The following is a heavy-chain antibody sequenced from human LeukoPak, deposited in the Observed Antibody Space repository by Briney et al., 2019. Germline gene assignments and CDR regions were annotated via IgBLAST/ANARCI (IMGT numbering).Heavy chain of an antibody. J-gene: IGHJ4*02. CDR3: AKAEYSSSAFDY. CDR2: IKQNGSEK. Sequence: GGSLRLSCAASGFTFSSYWMSWVRQAPGKGLEWVANIKQNGSEKYYVDSVKGRFTISRDNSKNTLYLQMNSLRAEDTAVYYCAKAEYSSSAFDYWGQGTLVTVSS. D-gene: IGHD6-6*01. CDR1: GFTFSSYW. V-gene: IGHV3-7*01.